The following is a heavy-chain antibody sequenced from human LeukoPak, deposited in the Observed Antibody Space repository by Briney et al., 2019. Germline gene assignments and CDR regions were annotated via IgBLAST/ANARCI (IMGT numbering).Heavy chain of an antibody. J-gene: IGHJ4*02. V-gene: IGHV4-34*01. CDR2: INHSGST. D-gene: IGHD3-22*01. Sequence: SETLSLTCAVYGGSFSGYYWSWIRQPPGKGPEWIGEINHSGSTNYNPSLKSRVTISVDTSKNQFSLKVTSVTAADTAVYYCARSGYHPNWGQGTLVTVSS. CDR3: ARSGYHPN. CDR1: GGSFSGYY.